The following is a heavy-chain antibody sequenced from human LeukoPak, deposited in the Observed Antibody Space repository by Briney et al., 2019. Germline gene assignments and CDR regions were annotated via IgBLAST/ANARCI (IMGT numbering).Heavy chain of an antibody. CDR3: ARGASSGAFDI. V-gene: IGHV3-30-3*01. Sequence: GGSLRLSCAASGLTFSSYAMHWVRQAPGKGLEWVAVISYDGSNKYYADSVKGRFTISRDNSKNTLYLQMNSLRAEDTAVYYCARGASSGAFDIWGQGTMVTVSS. J-gene: IGHJ3*02. D-gene: IGHD1-26*01. CDR2: ISYDGSNK. CDR1: GLTFSSYA.